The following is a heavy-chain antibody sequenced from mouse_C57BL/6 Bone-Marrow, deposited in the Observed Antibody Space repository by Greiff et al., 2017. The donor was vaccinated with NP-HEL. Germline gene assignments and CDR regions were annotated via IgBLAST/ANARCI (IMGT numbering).Heavy chain of an antibody. D-gene: IGHD2-1*01. CDR2: IDPSDSYT. Sequence: QVQLQQPGAELVKPGASVKLSCNASGYTFTSYWMQWVKQRPGQGLEWIGEIDPSDSYTNYNQKFKGKATLTVDTSSSTAYMQLSSLTSEDSAVYYCARDGTLFAYWGQGTLVTVSA. CDR1: GYTFTSYW. V-gene: IGHV1-50*01. CDR3: ARDGTLFAY. J-gene: IGHJ3*01.